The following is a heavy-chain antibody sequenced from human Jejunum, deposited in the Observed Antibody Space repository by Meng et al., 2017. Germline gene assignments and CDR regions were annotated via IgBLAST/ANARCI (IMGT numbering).Heavy chain of an antibody. Sequence: SLKISCAASGFTFDDYAMHWVRQAPGKGLEWVSVVSWNSGSKYYADSVKGRFTTSRDNARNSLSLQMNNRRPEDTALYYCVKDLTRWYGEGLDHWGQGTLVTVSS. J-gene: IGHJ4*02. CDR2: VSWNSGSK. V-gene: IGHV3-9*01. CDR1: GFTFDDYA. CDR3: VKDLTRWYGEGLDH. D-gene: IGHD3-10*01.